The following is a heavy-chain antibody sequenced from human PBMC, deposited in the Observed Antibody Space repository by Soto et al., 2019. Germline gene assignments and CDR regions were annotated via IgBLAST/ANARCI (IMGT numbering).Heavy chain of an antibody. CDR2: IIPIFGTA. CDR3: ASELTPSGWYYFDY. Sequence: SVNVSCKASGGTFSSYAISWVRQAPGQGLEWMGGIIPIFGTANYAQKFQGRVTITADESTSTAYMELSSLRSEDTAVYYCASELTPSGWYYFDYWGQGTLVTVSS. J-gene: IGHJ4*02. V-gene: IGHV1-69*13. CDR1: GGTFSSYA. D-gene: IGHD6-19*01.